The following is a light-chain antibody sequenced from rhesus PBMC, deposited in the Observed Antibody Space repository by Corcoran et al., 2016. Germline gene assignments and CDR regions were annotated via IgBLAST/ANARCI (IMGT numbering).Light chain of an antibody. V-gene: IGKV1-28*02. CDR3: LQYNSYPYS. CDR2: AKS. J-gene: IGKJ2*01. CDR1: QGFSSY. Sequence: DIQMTQSPSSLSASVGDTVTITCRASQGFSSYLNWFQQKPGKAPKLRIYAKSSLESGVPSRFSGSGSWTEFTLTISSLQPEDFAAYYCLQYNSYPYSFGQGTKVEIK.